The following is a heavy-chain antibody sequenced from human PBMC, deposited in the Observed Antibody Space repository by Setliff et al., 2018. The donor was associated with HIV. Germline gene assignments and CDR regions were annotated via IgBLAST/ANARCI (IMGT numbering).Heavy chain of an antibody. CDR3: AIGRSRWTYYNHYYMDV. CDR1: GYSISSGYY. Sequence: SETLSLTCAVSGYSISSGYYWGWIRQPPGKGLEWIGSIYHSGSTYYNPSLKRRVTISADTSKKQVSLRLTSVTAAETAIYYCAIGRSRWTYYNHYYMDVWGKGTTVTVSS. V-gene: IGHV4-38-2*01. CDR2: IYHSGST. D-gene: IGHD6-13*01. J-gene: IGHJ6*03.